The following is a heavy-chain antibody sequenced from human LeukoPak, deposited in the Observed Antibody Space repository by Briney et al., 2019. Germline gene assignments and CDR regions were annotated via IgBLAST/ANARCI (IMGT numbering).Heavy chain of an antibody. CDR2: MNPNSGNT. Sequence: ASVKVSCKASGYTFTSYDINWVRQATGQGLEWMGWMNPNSGNTGYAQKFQGRVTMTRNTSISTAYMELSSLRSEDTAVYYCARGGYGSSWYLGYYYYYYMDVWGKGTTVTVSS. D-gene: IGHD6-13*01. V-gene: IGHV1-8*01. J-gene: IGHJ6*03. CDR3: ARGGYGSSWYLGYYYYYYMDV. CDR1: GYTFTSYD.